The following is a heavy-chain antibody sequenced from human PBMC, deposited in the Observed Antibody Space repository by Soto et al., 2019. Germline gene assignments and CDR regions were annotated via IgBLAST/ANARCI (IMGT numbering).Heavy chain of an antibody. J-gene: IGHJ6*02. V-gene: IGHV1-46*01. CDR1: GDTFTSYY. Sequence: ASVRVSCKACGDTFTSYYMHWVGQAAGQGREWMGIINPSGGSTSYAQKFQGRVTMTRDTSTSTVYMELSSLRSEDTAVYYCAREIRDGYNFLSYYYYCMDVWGQGTTVTVSS. D-gene: IGHD1-1*01. CDR2: INPSGGST. CDR3: AREIRDGYNFLSYYYYCMDV.